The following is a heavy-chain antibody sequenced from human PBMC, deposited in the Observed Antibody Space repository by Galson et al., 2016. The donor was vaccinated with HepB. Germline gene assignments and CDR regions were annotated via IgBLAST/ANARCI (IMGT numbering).Heavy chain of an antibody. D-gene: IGHD2-2*01. CDR2: ISMSGNSR. J-gene: IGHJ6*04. CDR3: VQGSTEPAV. CDR1: GFTFNRYG. Sequence: SLRLSCAASGFTFNRYGMTWVRHAPGKGLEDVSSISMSGNSRDYAESVKGRFTIPRDNSKNTLSRQMNSLTADDTAIYYCVQGSTEPAVWGKGTTVTVSS. V-gene: IGHV3-23*01.